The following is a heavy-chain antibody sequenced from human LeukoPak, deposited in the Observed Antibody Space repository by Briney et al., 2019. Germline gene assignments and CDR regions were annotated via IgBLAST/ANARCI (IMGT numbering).Heavy chain of an antibody. Sequence: GVPVTLLCALSVFLCQIWDILWVPNTPGKALVCVGFLFFYGSNKYYTDSVKGRFTISRDNSKNTLYLQMDSLRVEDTAVYYCAKDWSRMAYHFDFWGQGTLVTVSS. CDR1: VFLCQIWD. D-gene: IGHD2-2*02. CDR2: LFFYGSNK. J-gene: IGHJ4*02. CDR3: AKDWSRMAYHFDF. V-gene: IGHV3-30*02.